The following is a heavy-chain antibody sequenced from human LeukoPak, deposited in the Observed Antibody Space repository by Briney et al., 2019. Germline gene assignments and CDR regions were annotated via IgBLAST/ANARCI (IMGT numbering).Heavy chain of an antibody. CDR2: ISYIGST. J-gene: IGHJ3*02. CDR3: ARDLVTVTKGFDI. Sequence: PSETLPLTCAVYDDSFRCHHWPWIRPPPGKGREWIGYISYIGSTNYNPSLRSRVTISLDTYKNEFSLKLTSVTAADTAAYYCARDLVTVTKGFDIWGQGTMVTVSS. V-gene: IGHV4-59*11. CDR1: DDSFRCHH. D-gene: IGHD4-17*01.